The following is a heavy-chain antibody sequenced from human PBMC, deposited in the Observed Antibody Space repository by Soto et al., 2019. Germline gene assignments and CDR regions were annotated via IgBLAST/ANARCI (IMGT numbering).Heavy chain of an antibody. CDR2: INPRGGST. CDR1: GYTFTNYY. CDR3: ARGHSPIGYCSGGRCNYFDY. V-gene: IGHV1-46*01. J-gene: IGHJ4*02. D-gene: IGHD2-15*01. Sequence: QVQLVQSGAEVKKPGASVKVSCKASGYTFTNYYIHWVRQTPGQGLEWMGIINPRGGSTSYAQKFQGRVTMNRDTSTGTVYMELSSLRSEDTAVYYCARGHSPIGYCSGGRCNYFDYWGPGTLVTVSS.